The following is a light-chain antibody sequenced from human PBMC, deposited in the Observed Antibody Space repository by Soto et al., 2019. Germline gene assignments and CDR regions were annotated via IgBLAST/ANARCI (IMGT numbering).Light chain of an antibody. Sequence: DIQMTQSPSSLSASVGDRVTITCRASQSIRSYVNWYQLKPGKAPYLVIYAASSLQRGVPSRFSGSGSGTDFTLTISSLQPEDFATYYWHQSYSTPQTFGGGTKVEIK. V-gene: IGKV1-39*01. J-gene: IGKJ4*01. CDR2: AAS. CDR3: HQSYSTPQT. CDR1: QSIRSY.